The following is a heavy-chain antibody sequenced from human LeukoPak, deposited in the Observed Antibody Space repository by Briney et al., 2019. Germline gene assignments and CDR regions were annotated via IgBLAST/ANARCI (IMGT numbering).Heavy chain of an antibody. V-gene: IGHV1-18*01. D-gene: IGHD6-13*01. Sequence: GASVKVSCKASGYTFTSYGISWVRQAPGQGLEWMGWISAYNDNTNYAQKLQGRVTMTTDTSTSTAYMELRSLRSDDTAVYYCARDLGYSSSWRWGLGKDYFDYWGQGTLVTVSS. CDR2: ISAYNDNT. J-gene: IGHJ4*02. CDR1: GYTFTSYG. CDR3: ARDLGYSSSWRWGLGKDYFDY.